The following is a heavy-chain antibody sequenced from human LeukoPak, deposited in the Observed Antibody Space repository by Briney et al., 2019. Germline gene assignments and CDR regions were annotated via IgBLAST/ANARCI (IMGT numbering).Heavy chain of an antibody. CDR1: GFTFSSYS. D-gene: IGHD2-2*01. J-gene: IGHJ6*03. CDR2: ISSSSSYI. V-gene: IGHV3-21*01. CDR3: ATGGACSSTSCYFFFDYYYMDV. Sequence: GGSLRLSCAASGFTFSSYSMNWVRQAPGKGLEWVSSISSSSSYIYYADSVKGRFTISRDNAKNSLYLQMNSLRAEDTAVYYCATGGACSSTSCYFFFDYYYMDVWGKGTTVTVSS.